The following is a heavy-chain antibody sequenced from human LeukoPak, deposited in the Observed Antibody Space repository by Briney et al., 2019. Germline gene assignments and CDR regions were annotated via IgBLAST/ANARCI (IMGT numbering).Heavy chain of an antibody. J-gene: IGHJ4*02. CDR1: GYTFTSYD. CDR3: ARIDSSSWYWIDY. V-gene: IGHV1-8*01. Sequence: ASVKVSCKASGYTFTSYDINWVRQATGQGLEWMGWMNPNSGNTGYAQKFQGRVTMTRNTSISTAYMELSSLRSEDTAVYYCARIDSSSWYWIDYWGQGTLVTVSS. D-gene: IGHD6-13*01. CDR2: MNPNSGNT.